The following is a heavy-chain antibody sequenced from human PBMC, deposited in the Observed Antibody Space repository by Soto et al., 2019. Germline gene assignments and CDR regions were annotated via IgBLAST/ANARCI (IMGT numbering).Heavy chain of an antibody. CDR2: IKGDGSET. V-gene: IGHV3-74*01. D-gene: IGHD3-10*01. J-gene: IGHJ5*02. Sequence: EVQLVESGGGLVQPGGSLRLSCAASGFSLSDYWIHWVHQAPGKGLVWLSRIKGDGSETDYADSVRGRFTISRDNAKNTVYLQLNSLRVEETAVYYCARDYHGSGNPWGQGTPVTVSS. CDR3: ARDYHGSGNP. CDR1: GFSLSDYW.